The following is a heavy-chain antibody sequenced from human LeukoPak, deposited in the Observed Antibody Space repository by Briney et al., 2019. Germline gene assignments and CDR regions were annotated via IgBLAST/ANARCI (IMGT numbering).Heavy chain of an antibody. D-gene: IGHD3-22*01. CDR3: ARSRAIVVTLFDY. J-gene: IGHJ4*02. CDR1: GGSISSGGYY. V-gene: IGHV4-30-2*02. CDR2: IYHSGST. Sequence: PSETLSLTCTVSGGSISSGGYYWSWIRQPPGKGLEWIGYIYHSGSTYYNPSLKSRVTISVDRSKNQFSLKLSSVTAADTAVYYCARSRAIVVTLFDYWGQGTLVTVSS.